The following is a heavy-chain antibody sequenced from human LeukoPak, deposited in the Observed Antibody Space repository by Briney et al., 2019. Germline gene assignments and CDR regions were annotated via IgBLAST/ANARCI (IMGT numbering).Heavy chain of an antibody. CDR3: ARDPANRRYCSGGSCYLYYFDY. J-gene: IGHJ4*02. CDR1: GYTFTSYG. Sequence: GASVKVSCKASGYTFTSYGISWVRQAPGQGLEWMGWISAYNGNTNYAQKLQGRVTMTTDTSTSTVYMELSSLRSEDTAVYYCARDPANRRYCSGGSCYLYYFDYWGQGTLVTVSS. V-gene: IGHV1-18*01. CDR2: ISAYNGNT. D-gene: IGHD2-15*01.